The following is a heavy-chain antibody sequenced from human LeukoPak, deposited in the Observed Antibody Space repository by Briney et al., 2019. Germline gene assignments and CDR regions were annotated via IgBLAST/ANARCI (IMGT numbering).Heavy chain of an antibody. CDR2: MYDSGSTYYDSGST. CDR3: ARGFRGDNFDY. Sequence: SETLSLTCTVSGGSISSYYWSWIRQSPGKGLEWIGSMYDSGSTYYDSGSTYYNPSLKSRVTISVDTSNNQFSLKMRSVTAADTAVYFCARGFRGDNFDYWGQGTLVTVSS. CDR1: GGSISSYY. J-gene: IGHJ4*02. D-gene: IGHD7-27*01. V-gene: IGHV4-59*08.